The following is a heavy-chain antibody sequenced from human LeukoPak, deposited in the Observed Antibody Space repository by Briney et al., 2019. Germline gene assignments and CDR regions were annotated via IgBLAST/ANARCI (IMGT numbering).Heavy chain of an antibody. CDR1: GFTFSSYW. CDR2: INSDGSST. J-gene: IGHJ4*02. D-gene: IGHD6-13*01. CDR3: ATWWEGIAAQEFIF. Sequence: PGGSLRLSCAASGFTFSSYWMHWVRQAPGKGLVWVSRINSDGSSTSYADSVKGRFTISGDNAKNTLYLQMNSLRAEDTAAYYCATWWEGIAAQEFIFWGQGTLVTVSS. V-gene: IGHV3-74*01.